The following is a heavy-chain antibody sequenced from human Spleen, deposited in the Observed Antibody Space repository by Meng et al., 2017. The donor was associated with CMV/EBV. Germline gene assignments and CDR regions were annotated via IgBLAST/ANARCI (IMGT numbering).Heavy chain of an antibody. J-gene: IGHJ4*02. V-gene: IGHV3-30*12. Sequence: GESLKISCEASFSITYYGMHWVRQTPGKGLEWVAFIVYDGSSKFYTDSVKGRFTISRDNSKNTLFLQMISLRGEDTAVYYCARDESSGNYVDYYFDYWGQGTLVTVSS. CDR1: FSITYYG. CDR2: IVYDGSSK. CDR3: ARDESSGNYVDYYFDY. D-gene: IGHD1-7*01.